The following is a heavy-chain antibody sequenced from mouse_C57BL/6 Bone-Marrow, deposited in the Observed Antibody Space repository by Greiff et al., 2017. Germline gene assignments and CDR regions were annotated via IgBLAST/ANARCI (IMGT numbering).Heavy chain of an antibody. D-gene: IGHD2-3*01. CDR3: AILYDGYYGWFAY. J-gene: IGHJ3*01. Sequence: VQLQQSGAELVRPVSSVKMSCKTSGYTFTSYVINWVKQRPGQGLEWIGYIYIGNGYTEYNEKFKGQATLPSETSSSTAYMQLGSLPSGDSAIYFCAILYDGYYGWFAYWGQGTLVTVSA. CDR2: IYIGNGYT. CDR1: GYTFTSYV. V-gene: IGHV1-58*01.